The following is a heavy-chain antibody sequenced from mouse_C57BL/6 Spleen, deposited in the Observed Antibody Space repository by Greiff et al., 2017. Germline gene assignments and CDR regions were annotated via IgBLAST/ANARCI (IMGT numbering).Heavy chain of an antibody. J-gene: IGHJ4*01. V-gene: IGHV1-52*01. CDR1: GYTFTSYW. Sequence: VQLQQPGAELVRPGSSVKLSCKASGYTFTSYWMHWVKQRPIQGLEWIGNIDPSDSETHYNQKFKDKATLTVDKSSSTAYMQLSSLTSEDSAVYYCARSGGYDLYYAMDYWGQGTSVTVSS. CDR2: IDPSDSET. D-gene: IGHD2-2*01. CDR3: ARSGGYDLYYAMDY.